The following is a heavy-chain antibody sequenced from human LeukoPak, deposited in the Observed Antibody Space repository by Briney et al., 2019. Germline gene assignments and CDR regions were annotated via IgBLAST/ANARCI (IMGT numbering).Heavy chain of an antibody. V-gene: IGHV4-59*01. Sequence: SETLSLTCTVSGGSISSYYWSWIRQPPGKGLEWTGYIYYSGSTNYNPSLKSRVTISVDTSKNQFSLKLSSVTAADTAVYYCARSLGYYYDSSGYPTVVWGQGTLVTVSS. D-gene: IGHD3-22*01. CDR2: IYYSGST. CDR1: GGSISSYY. J-gene: IGHJ4*02. CDR3: ARSLGYYYDSSGYPTVV.